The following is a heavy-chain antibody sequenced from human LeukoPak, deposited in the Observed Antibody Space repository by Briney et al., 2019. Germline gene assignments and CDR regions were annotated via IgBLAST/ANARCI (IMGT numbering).Heavy chain of an antibody. CDR3: ARGSGEYYYDSSGYYLLDY. Sequence: PSETLSLTCAVYGGSFSGYYWSWIRQPPGKGLEWIGEINHSGSTNYNPSLKSRVTISVDTSKNQFSLKLSSVTAADTAVYYCARGSGEYYYDSSGYYLLDYWGQGTLVTVSS. J-gene: IGHJ4*02. CDR1: GGSFSGYY. V-gene: IGHV4-34*01. D-gene: IGHD3-22*01. CDR2: INHSGST.